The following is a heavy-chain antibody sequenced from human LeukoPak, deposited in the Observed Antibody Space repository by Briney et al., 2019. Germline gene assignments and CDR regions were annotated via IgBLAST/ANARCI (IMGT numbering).Heavy chain of an antibody. V-gene: IGHV4-59*10. CDR2: IYTSGST. Sequence: PSETLSLTCAVYAGSFSGYYWSWIRQPAGKGLEWIGRIYTSGSTNYNPSLKSRVTMSVDTSKNQFSLKLSSVTAADTAVYYCARVGVSYYYMDVWGKGTTVTISS. CDR1: AGSFSGYY. CDR3: ARVGVSYYYMDV. J-gene: IGHJ6*03. D-gene: IGHD3-10*01.